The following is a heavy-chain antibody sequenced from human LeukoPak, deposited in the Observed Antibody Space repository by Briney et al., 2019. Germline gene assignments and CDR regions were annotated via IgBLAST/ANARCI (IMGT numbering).Heavy chain of an antibody. CDR1: GYTFTSYG. J-gene: IGHJ1*01. Sequence: ASVKVSCKASGYTFTSYGITWVRQAPGQGLEWMGWISTYNGNTNYAQKLQGRVTMTTDTSTSTAYMELRSLRSDDTAVYYCATPLWGGSFNLYFQHWGQGTLVTVSS. CDR2: ISTYNGNT. V-gene: IGHV1-18*01. D-gene: IGHD1-26*01. CDR3: ATPLWGGSFNLYFQH.